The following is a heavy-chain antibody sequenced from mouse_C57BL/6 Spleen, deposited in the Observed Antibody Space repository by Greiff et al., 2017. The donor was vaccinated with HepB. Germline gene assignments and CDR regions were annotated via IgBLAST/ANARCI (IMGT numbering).Heavy chain of an antibody. D-gene: IGHD1-1*01. J-gene: IGHJ1*03. CDR1: GFSLTSYG. V-gene: IGHV2-2*01. Sequence: QVQLKESGPGLVQPSQSLSITCTVSGFSLTSYGVHWVRQSPGKGLEWLGVIWSGGSTDYNEAFISRLSISKDNSKSKFFFKMNILQADDTAIYYCARKGYGGSYGYFDVWGTGTTVTVSS. CDR3: ARKGYGGSYGYFDV. CDR2: IWSGGST.